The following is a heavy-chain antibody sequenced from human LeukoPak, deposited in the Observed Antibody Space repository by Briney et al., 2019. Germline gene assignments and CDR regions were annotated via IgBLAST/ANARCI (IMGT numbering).Heavy chain of an antibody. Sequence: SETLSLTCTVSGGSISNYYWSWIRQPAGKGLEWIGRIYTSGTTHYNPSLKSRVTMSVDTSKNQFSLNLSSVTAADTAVYYCARGSGSYYRRFDYWGQGTLVTVSS. V-gene: IGHV4-4*07. D-gene: IGHD1-26*01. CDR2: IYTSGTT. CDR1: GGSISNYY. CDR3: ARGSGSYYRRFDY. J-gene: IGHJ4*02.